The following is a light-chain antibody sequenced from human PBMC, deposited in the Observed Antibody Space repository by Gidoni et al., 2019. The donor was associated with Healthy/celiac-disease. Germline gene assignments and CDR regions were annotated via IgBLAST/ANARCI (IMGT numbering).Light chain of an antibody. Sequence: SYELTQPPSVSVSPGQTASITCPGDKLGDNYACWYPQKPGQSPLLVIYQDSKRPSGIPERFSGSNSGNTATLTISGTQAMDEADYYCQAWDSSTAVFGGGTKLTVL. CDR3: QAWDSSTAV. V-gene: IGLV3-1*01. CDR1: KLGDNY. J-gene: IGLJ2*01. CDR2: QDS.